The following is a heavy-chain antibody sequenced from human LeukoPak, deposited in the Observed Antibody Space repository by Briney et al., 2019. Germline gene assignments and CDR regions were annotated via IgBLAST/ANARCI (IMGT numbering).Heavy chain of an antibody. J-gene: IGHJ1*01. D-gene: IGHD2-2*01. V-gene: IGHV1-8*03. Sequence: VASVKVSCKASGYTFTSYDINWVRQATGQGLEWMGWMNPNSGNTGYAQKFQGRVTITRNTSISTAYMELSSLRSEDTAVYYCARTPSGYCSSTSCRTFQHWGQGTLVTVS. CDR2: MNPNSGNT. CDR1: GYTFTSYD. CDR3: ARTPSGYCSSTSCRTFQH.